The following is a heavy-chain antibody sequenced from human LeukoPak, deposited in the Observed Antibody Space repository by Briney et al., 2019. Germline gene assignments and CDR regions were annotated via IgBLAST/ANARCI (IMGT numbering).Heavy chain of an antibody. CDR2: ISYDGSNK. D-gene: IGHD2-21*02. V-gene: IGHV3-30*18. CDR1: GFTFSIYG. CDR3: AKGRVTAIPDGSIDY. Sequence: GRSLRLSCAASGFTFSIYGMHWVRQAPGKGLEWVAVISYDGSNKYYADSVKDRFTISRDNSKNTLYLQMNSLRAEDTAVYYCAKGRVTAIPDGSIDYWGQGTLVTVSS. J-gene: IGHJ4*02.